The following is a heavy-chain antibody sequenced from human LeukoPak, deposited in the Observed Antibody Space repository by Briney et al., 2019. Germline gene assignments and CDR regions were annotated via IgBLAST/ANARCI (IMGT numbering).Heavy chain of an antibody. V-gene: IGHV1-2*02. CDR1: GYTFTGYY. CDR3: ARGGTAVTFVNY. J-gene: IGHJ4*02. CDR2: INPNSGGT. D-gene: IGHD1/OR15-1a*01. Sequence: ASVRVSCKASGYTFTGYYIHWVRQAPGQGLEWMGWINPNSGGTNYGQNFQGRVTMTRDTSITTACMELSRLRSDDTAVYFCARGGTAVTFVNYWGQGTLVTVSS.